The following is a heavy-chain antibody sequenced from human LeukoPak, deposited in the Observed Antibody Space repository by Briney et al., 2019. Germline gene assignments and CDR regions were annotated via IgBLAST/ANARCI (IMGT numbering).Heavy chain of an antibody. CDR2: INPSGGST. J-gene: IGHJ6*03. CDR1: GGTFSSYA. V-gene: IGHV1-46*01. Sequence: ASVKVSCKASGGTFSSYAISWVRQAPGQGLEWMGIINPSGGSTSYAQKFQGRVTMTRDMSMSTVYMELSSLRSEDTAVYYCARDPGIAAAGTLLYYYYYYMDVWGKGTTVTVSS. D-gene: IGHD6-13*01. CDR3: ARDPGIAAAGTLLYYYYYYMDV.